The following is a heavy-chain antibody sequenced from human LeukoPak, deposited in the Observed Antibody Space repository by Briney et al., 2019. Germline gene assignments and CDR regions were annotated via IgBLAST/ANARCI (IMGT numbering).Heavy chain of an antibody. CDR1: GFPFGSYS. V-gene: IGHV3-21*01. J-gene: IGHJ3*02. Sequence: GGSLRLSCAASGFPFGSYSMNWVRQAPGKGLEWVSSISSSSTYIYYAGSVKGRFTISRDNAKNSLYLQMNSLRAEDTAVYYCARDLTGTTAFDIWGQGTMVTVSS. CDR3: ARDLTGTTAFDI. CDR2: ISSSSTYI. D-gene: IGHD1-20*01.